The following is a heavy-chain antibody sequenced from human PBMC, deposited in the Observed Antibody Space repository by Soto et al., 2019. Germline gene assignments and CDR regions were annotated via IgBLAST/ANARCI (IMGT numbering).Heavy chain of an antibody. V-gene: IGHV3-23*01. CDR1: GFTFSSFA. CDR3: AKTRQAPVGTHFFDL. CDR2: VSADGVSS. J-gene: IGHJ4*02. Sequence: PGGSLRLSGEGSGFTFSSFAMGWVRQAPGKGLEWLSSVSADGVSSFSADSVRGRFRVSRDNSKNTLFLQMRFLRVEDTAVYYCAKTRQAPVGTHFFDLWGQGTQVTVSS.